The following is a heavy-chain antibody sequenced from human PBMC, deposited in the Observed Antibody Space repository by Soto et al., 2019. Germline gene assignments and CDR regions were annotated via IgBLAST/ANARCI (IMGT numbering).Heavy chain of an antibody. D-gene: IGHD2-15*01. J-gene: IGHJ4*02. V-gene: IGHV4-39*01. CDR1: GGSIYRSGYY. CDR2: IDYNGVT. CDR3: GKVLVGATGHTDSDS. Sequence: ASETLSLTCTVSGGSIYRSGYYWGWIRQPPGRGLEWIGNIDYNGVTYSNPSPKSRVTISRDTSKNQFSLKLTSVTAADTALYYCGKVLVGATGHTDSDSWGPGTLVTVSS.